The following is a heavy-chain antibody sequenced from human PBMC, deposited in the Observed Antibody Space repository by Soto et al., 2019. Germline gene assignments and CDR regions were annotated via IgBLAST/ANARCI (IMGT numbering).Heavy chain of an antibody. CDR1: GYTFTSYG. V-gene: IGHV1-18*01. Sequence: QVQLVQSGAEVKKPGASVKVSCKASGYTFTSYGISWVRQAPGQGLEWMGWISAYNGNKNYAQKLQGRVTMTTDTTTSTAYKELRSLRSHDTAVYYCARGSGDSSGYWHYYYYGMDVWGQGTTVTVSS. D-gene: IGHD3-22*01. CDR2: ISAYNGNK. J-gene: IGHJ6*02. CDR3: ARGSGDSSGYWHYYYYGMDV.